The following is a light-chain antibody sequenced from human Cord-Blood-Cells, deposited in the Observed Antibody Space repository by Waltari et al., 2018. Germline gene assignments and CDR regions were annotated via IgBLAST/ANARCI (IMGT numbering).Light chain of an antibody. J-gene: IGLJ1*01. V-gene: IGLV2-14*03. CDR1: SSDVGGFNY. CDR2: DVS. Sequence: QSALTQPASVSGPPGPSITFPCTGTSSDVGGFNYVSWYQQHPGKAPKLMIYDVSNRPSGVSNRFSGSKSGNTASLTISGLQAEDEADYYCSSYTSSSTLVFGTGTKVTVL. CDR3: SSYTSSSTLV.